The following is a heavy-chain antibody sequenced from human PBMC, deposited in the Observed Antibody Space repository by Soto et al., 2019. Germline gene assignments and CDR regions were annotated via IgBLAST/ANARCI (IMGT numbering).Heavy chain of an antibody. V-gene: IGHV4-34*01. D-gene: IGHD3-3*01. J-gene: IGHJ4*02. Sequence: QVHLQQWGAGLLKTSETLSLTCAVYGGSLGGYYWSWIRQSPGKGLEWIGEIHHSGSTNYNPSLKNRVTISVDTSKNQFSLRLTSVTAADTAVYYCRVTIFGLIIRDDSWGQGTLVTVSS. CDR2: IHHSGST. CDR3: RVTIFGLIIRDDS. CDR1: GGSLGGYY.